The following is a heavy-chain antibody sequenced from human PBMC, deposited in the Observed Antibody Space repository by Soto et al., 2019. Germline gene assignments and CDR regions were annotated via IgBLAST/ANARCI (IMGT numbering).Heavy chain of an antibody. J-gene: IGHJ6*02. CDR3: AKVEGSYSSGWSHWYYYYGMDV. CDR1: GFTFSSYA. D-gene: IGHD6-19*01. Sequence: GGSLRLSCAASGFTFSSYAMSWVRQAPGKGLEWVSAISGSGGSTYYADSVKGRFTISRDNSKNTLYLQMNSLRAEDTAVYYCAKVEGSYSSGWSHWYYYYGMDVWGQGTTVTVSS. CDR2: ISGSGGST. V-gene: IGHV3-23*01.